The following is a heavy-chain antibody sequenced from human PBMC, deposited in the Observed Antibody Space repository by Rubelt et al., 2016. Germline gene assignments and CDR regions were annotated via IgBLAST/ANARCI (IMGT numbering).Heavy chain of an antibody. CDR3: AREGDYNAFDI. J-gene: IGHJ3*02. CDR2: IKQDGSKK. D-gene: IGHD4-17*01. V-gene: IGHV3-7*01. Sequence: EVQLVQSGGGLVQPGGSLRLSCAASGFTFSSYWMSWVRQAPGKGLEWVANIKQDGSKKDYMDSVKGRFTISRDNAKNALYLQMNSRRVEDTAVFYCAREGDYNAFDIWGQGTIVTVSS. CDR1: GFTFSSYW.